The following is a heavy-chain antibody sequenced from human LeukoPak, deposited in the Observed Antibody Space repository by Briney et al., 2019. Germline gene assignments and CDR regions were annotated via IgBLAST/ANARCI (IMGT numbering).Heavy chain of an antibody. J-gene: IGHJ4*02. CDR1: GFTFSSYS. Sequence: GGSLRLSCSASGFTFSSYSMNRVRQAPGKGLEWVSSISSSSSHIYYADSVKGRFTISRDNAKNSLYLQMNSLRAEDTAVYYCAAGAQYYYDSSGYPSDYWGQGTLVTVSS. V-gene: IGHV3-21*01. D-gene: IGHD3-22*01. CDR3: AAGAQYYYDSSGYPSDY. CDR2: ISSSSSHI.